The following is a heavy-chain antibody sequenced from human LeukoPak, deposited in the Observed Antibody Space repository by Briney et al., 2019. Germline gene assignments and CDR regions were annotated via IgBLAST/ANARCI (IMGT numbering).Heavy chain of an antibody. CDR2: ISGSGGST. CDR1: GFTFSNYG. D-gene: IGHD4-23*01. J-gene: IGHJ3*02. CDR3: ARDPAPYGGNPYDAFDI. Sequence: GGSLRLSCAASGFTFSNYGMSWVRQAPGKGLEWVSGISGSGGSTYYADSVKGRFTISRDNSKNTMYLQMKSLRAEDTAVYYCARDPAPYGGNPYDAFDIWGQGTMVTVSS. V-gene: IGHV3-23*01.